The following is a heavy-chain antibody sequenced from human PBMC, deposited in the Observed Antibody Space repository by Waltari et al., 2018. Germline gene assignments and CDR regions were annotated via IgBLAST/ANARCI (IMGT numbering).Heavy chain of an antibody. CDR2: IYTSGST. J-gene: IGHJ3*02. CDR3: AREDPSSSSAFDI. Sequence: QVQLQESGPGLVKPSQTLSLTCTVSGGSISSGSYYWSWIRQPAGKGLEWIGRIYTSGSTNYNPSLKSRVTISVDTSKNQFSLKLSSVTAADTAVYYCAREDPSSSSAFDIWGQGTMVTVSS. V-gene: IGHV4-61*02. CDR1: GGSISSGSYY. D-gene: IGHD6-6*01.